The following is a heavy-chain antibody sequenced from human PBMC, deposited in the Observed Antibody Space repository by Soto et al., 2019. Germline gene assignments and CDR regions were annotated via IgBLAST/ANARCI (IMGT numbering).Heavy chain of an antibody. V-gene: IGHV1-69*01. CDR1: GGTFSSYA. CDR2: ISPIFGTA. J-gene: IGHJ5*02. D-gene: IGHD3-3*01. CDR3: ASPPHPGDDFWRGYYTT. Sequence: QVQLVQSGAEVKKPGSSVKVSGKASGGTFSSYAIIWVRQAPGQGLEWMGGISPIFGTANYAQKFQGRVTISADDSTSTAYMELSSLRSEDTAVYDCASPPHPGDDFWRGYYTTWGQGTLVTVSS.